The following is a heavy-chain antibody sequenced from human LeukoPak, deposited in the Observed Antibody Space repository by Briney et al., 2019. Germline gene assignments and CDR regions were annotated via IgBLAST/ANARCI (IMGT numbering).Heavy chain of an antibody. V-gene: IGHV4-59*01. CDR1: GDSFTNYY. Sequence: SETLSLTCSVSGDSFTNYYWTWIRQPPGKGLERIGDTYYDGRANYNASLKSRVTISIDTSKNQFYLKLTSVTTADTAVYYCTRGGWYFDVWGRGTLVTVSS. J-gene: IGHJ2*01. CDR3: TRGGWYFDV. CDR2: TYYDGRA.